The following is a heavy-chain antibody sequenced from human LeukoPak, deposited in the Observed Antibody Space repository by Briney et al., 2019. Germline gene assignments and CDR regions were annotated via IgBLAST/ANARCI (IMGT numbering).Heavy chain of an antibody. CDR1: GGSISSGSYY. J-gene: IGHJ5*02. V-gene: IGHV4-61*02. CDR2: IYTSGST. D-gene: IGHD1-26*01. Sequence: PSQTLSLTCTVSGGSISSGSYYWSWIRQPAGKGLEWIGRIYTSGSTNYNPPLKSRATISVDTSKNQFSLKLSSVTAADTAVYYCARDRELWNWFDPWGQGTLVTVSS. CDR3: ARDRELWNWFDP.